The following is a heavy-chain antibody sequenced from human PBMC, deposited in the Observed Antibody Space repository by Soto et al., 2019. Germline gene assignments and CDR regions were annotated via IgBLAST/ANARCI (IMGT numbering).Heavy chain of an antibody. D-gene: IGHD3-10*01. CDR3: SRGSYYGSGSYVWGY. V-gene: IGHV3-49*03. CDR1: GFTFDDYA. Sequence: EVQLVESGGGLVQPGRSLRLSCTASGFTFDDYAMSWFRQAPGKGLEWVGFIRSKAYGGTTEYAASVKGRFTISRDDSKSIVYLQMNSLKIEDTAVYYCSRGSYYGSGSYVWGYWGQGTLVTVSS. J-gene: IGHJ4*02. CDR2: IRSKAYGGTT.